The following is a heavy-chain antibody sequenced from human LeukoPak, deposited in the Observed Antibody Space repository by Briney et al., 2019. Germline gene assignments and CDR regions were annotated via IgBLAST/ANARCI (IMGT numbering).Heavy chain of an antibody. V-gene: IGHV4-34*01. J-gene: IGHJ4*02. CDR1: GGSFSGYY. CDR3: ARGSFGGVLPNTNDFDY. D-gene: IGHD3-16*01. Sequence: SETLSLTCAVYGGSFSGYYWSWIRQPPGKGLEWIGEINHSGSTNYDPSLKSRVTISVDTSKNQFSLKLSSVTAADTAVYYCARGSFGGVLPNTNDFDYWGQGTLVTVSS. CDR2: INHSGST.